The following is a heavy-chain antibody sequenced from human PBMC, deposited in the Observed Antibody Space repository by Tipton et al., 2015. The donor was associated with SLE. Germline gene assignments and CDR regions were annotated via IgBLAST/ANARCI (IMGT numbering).Heavy chain of an antibody. D-gene: IGHD6-13*01. CDR3: ARVQQLVRRGSPWFDP. CDR2: INHSGST. V-gene: IGHV4-34*01. Sequence: GLVKPSETLSLTCAVYGGSFSGYYWSWIRQPPGKGLEWIGEINHSGSTNYNPSLKSRVTISVVTSKNQFSLKLSSVTAADTAVYYCARVQQLVRRGSPWFDPWGQGTLVTVSS. CDR1: GGSFSGYY. J-gene: IGHJ5*02.